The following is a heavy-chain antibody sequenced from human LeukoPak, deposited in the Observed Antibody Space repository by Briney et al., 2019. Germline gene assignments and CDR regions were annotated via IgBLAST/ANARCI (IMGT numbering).Heavy chain of an antibody. D-gene: IGHD2-15*01. V-gene: IGHV3-21*01. CDR3: ARVYSWPPAIDY. CDR1: GFTFSSYS. Sequence: GGSLRLSCAASGFTFSSYSMNWVRQAPGKGLEWVSSISSSSSYIYYADSEKGRFTISRDNAKNSLYLQMNSLRAEDTAVYYCARVYSWPPAIDYWGQGTLVTVSS. CDR2: ISSSSSYI. J-gene: IGHJ4*02.